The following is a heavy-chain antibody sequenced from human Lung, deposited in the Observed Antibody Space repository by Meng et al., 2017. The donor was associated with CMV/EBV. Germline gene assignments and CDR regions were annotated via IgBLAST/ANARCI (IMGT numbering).Heavy chain of an antibody. D-gene: IGHD2-2*01. J-gene: IGHJ4*02. CDR3: ARGSSREIWTQSVDY. CDR2: IYSGGST. CDR1: GFTVSSNY. Sequence: GGSLRLSCAASGFTVSSNYMSWVRQAPGKGLEWVSVIYSGGSTYYADSVKGRFTISRDNSKNTLYLQMNSLRAEDTAVYYCARGSSREIWTQSVDYWGQGXLATVSS. V-gene: IGHV3-66*02.